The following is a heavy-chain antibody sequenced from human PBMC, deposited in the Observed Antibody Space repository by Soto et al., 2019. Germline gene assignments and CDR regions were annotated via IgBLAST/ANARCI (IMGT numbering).Heavy chain of an antibody. CDR2: SSNSGTFA. D-gene: IGHD3-10*02. CDR1: GFTFNEYY. J-gene: IGHJ4*02. V-gene: IGHV3-11*06. Sequence: GGSLRLSCAASGFTFNEYYMSWIRQAPGKGLEWISYSSNSGTFARYADSVKGLFSISRDNAKNTLYLQINSLRGDDTAIYYCARSGDNYNVLDYWGQGTPVTVSS. CDR3: ARSGDNYNVLDY.